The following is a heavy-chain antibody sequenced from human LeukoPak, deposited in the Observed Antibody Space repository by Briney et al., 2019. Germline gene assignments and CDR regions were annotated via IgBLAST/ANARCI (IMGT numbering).Heavy chain of an antibody. CDR1: GYTFTDYY. CDR3: ARTFACSGGSCSHFDY. V-gene: IGHV1-18*04. J-gene: IGHJ4*02. Sequence: ASVKVSCKASGYTFTDYYIHWVREAPGQGLEWMGWISAYNGNTNYAQKLQGRVTMTTDTSTSTAYMELRSLRSDDTAVYYCARTFACSGGSCSHFDYWGQGTLVTVSS. D-gene: IGHD2-15*01. CDR2: ISAYNGNT.